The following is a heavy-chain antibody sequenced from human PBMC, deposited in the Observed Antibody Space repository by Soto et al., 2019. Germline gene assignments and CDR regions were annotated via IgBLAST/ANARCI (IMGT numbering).Heavy chain of an antibody. CDR3: ARDRATVVTISSWFDP. CDR1: GGSISSGGYY. J-gene: IGHJ5*02. CDR2: IYYSGST. Sequence: SETLCLTCTVSGGSISSGGYYWSWIRQHPGKGLEWIGYIYYSGSTYYNPSLKSRVTISVDTSKNQFSLKLSSVTAADTAVYYCARDRATVVTISSWFDPWGQGTLVTVSS. V-gene: IGHV4-31*03. D-gene: IGHD4-17*01.